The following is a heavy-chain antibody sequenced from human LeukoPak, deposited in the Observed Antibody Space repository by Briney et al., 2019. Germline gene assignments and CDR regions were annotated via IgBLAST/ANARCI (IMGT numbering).Heavy chain of an antibody. D-gene: IGHD1-7*01. V-gene: IGHV4-39*01. Sequence: SETLSLTCTVSGGSISSSSYYWGWIRQPPGKGLEWIGSIYYSGSTYYNPSLKSRVTISVDTSKNQFSLKLSSVTAADTAVYYRARQSLELRKAHVHYYMDVWGKGTTVTVSS. J-gene: IGHJ6*03. CDR3: ARQSLELRKAHVHYYMDV. CDR1: GGSISSSSYY. CDR2: IYYSGST.